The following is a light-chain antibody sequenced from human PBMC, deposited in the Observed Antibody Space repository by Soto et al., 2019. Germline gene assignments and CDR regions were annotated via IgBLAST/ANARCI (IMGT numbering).Light chain of an antibody. J-gene: IGLJ1*01. CDR2: EVT. CDR1: LSDVGAYNY. CDR3: SSFTSRFTFV. Sequence: QSALTQPSSFSGSPGQSIAISCTGTLSDVGAYNYVSWYQQHPGKAPKLMISEVTNRPSGVSDRFSGSKSGNTASLTISGLQAEDEADYYCSSFTSRFTFVFGTGTKVNVL. V-gene: IGLV2-14*01.